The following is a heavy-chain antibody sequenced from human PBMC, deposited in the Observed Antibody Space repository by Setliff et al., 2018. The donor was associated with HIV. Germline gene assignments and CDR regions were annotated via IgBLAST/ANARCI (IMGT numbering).Heavy chain of an antibody. V-gene: IGHV4-30-4*08. CDR3: ARVVYTYYYMDV. Sequence: SETLSLTCTVSGASISRGNYYWTWIRQRPGKGLEWIAFIYYSGSTYYSPSLKSRLMISVDTSKNRFSLNMTSVTAADAAVYFCARVVYTYYYMDVWGKGATVTVSS. J-gene: IGHJ6*03. CDR2: IYYSGST. CDR1: GASISRGNYY. D-gene: IGHD4-4*01.